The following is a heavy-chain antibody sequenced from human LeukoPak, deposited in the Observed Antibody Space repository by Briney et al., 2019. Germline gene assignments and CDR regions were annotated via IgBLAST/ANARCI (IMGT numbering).Heavy chain of an antibody. Sequence: PSETLSLTCAVSGYSISSGYYWGWIRQPPGKGLEWIGNIYHSGSTYYNPSLKRRVTISVDTSKNQLSLKLSSVTAADTAVYYCARVVVPAIYYMGVWGQGTTVTVSS. CDR1: GYSISSGYY. J-gene: IGHJ6*03. V-gene: IGHV4-38-2*01. CDR3: ARVVVPAIYYMGV. CDR2: IYHSGST. D-gene: IGHD2-2*01.